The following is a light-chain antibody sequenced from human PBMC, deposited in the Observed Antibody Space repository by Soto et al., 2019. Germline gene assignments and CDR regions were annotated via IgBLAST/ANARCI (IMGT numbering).Light chain of an antibody. J-gene: IGKJ2*01. V-gene: IGKV1-5*03. Sequence: DIQMTQSPSTLSASVGDRVTITCRASQSVTTWLAWYQQKPGKAPKVLIYKASSLESGVPSRFSGSGSGTEFTLTISSLQPDDFATYYCQQYITLSPYTFGQGTTVEIK. CDR2: KAS. CDR1: QSVTTW. CDR3: QQYITLSPYT.